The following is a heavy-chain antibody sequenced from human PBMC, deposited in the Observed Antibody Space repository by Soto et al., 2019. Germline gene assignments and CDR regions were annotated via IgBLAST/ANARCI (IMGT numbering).Heavy chain of an antibody. J-gene: IGHJ6*02. CDR1: GGTFSSYA. CDR2: RSPIFGPA. CDR3: ARHKRRGDIVLGPAAMSYYSYYGMDV. Sequence: QVQLVQSGAEVKKPGSSVKVSCKASGGTFSSYASSWGRQAPGQGLEWFVGRSPIFGPANYAQKFQGRVAITADESTSTHYMELSRLRSEDTAVYYCARHKRRGDIVLGPAAMSYYSYYGMDVWGQGATVTVSS. D-gene: IGHD2-2*01. V-gene: IGHV1-69*12.